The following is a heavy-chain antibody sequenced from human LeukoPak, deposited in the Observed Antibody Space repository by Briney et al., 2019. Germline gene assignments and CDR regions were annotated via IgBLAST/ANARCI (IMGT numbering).Heavy chain of an antibody. D-gene: IGHD4-23*01. V-gene: IGHV3-23*01. J-gene: IGHJ4*02. CDR3: AKHWGYIGNSNFDY. Sequence: HAGGSLRLSCAASRFTFSSYAMSWVRQAPGKGLEWVSSISGSGGSTYYADSVKGRFTISRDNSKNTLDLHVNSLRAEDTAVYYCAKHWGYIGNSNFDYWGQGTLVTVSS. CDR1: RFTFSSYA. CDR2: ISGSGGST.